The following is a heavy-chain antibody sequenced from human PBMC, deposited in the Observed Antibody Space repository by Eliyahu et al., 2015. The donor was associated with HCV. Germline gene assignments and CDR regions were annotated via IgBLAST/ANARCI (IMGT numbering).Heavy chain of an antibody. CDR1: GYSFXSYW. D-gene: IGHD3-3*01. J-gene: IGHJ6*02. CDR2: IDPSDSXT. Sequence: EVQLVQSGAEXXKPGXSLXISCKGSGYSFXSYWISXVRQMPGKGLEWMGRIDPSDSXTNYSPSFQGHVTISADKSISTAYLQWSSLKASDTAMYYCARHQNFWSGQAYGMDVWGQGTTVTVSS. CDR3: ARHQNFWSGQAYGMDV. V-gene: IGHV5-10-1*01.